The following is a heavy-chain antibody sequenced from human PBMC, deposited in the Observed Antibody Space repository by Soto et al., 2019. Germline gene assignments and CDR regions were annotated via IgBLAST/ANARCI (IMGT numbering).Heavy chain of an antibody. CDR3: ARDLGGVVYALYYFDY. J-gene: IGHJ4*02. V-gene: IGHV3-33*01. D-gene: IGHD2-8*01. CDR1: GFTFSSYG. Sequence: QVQLVESGGGVVQPGRSLRLSCAASGFTFSSYGMHWVRQAPGKGLEWVAVIWYDGSNKYYADSVKGRFTISRDNSKNTLYLQMNSLRAEDTAVYYCARDLGGVVYALYYFDYWGQGTLVTVSS. CDR2: IWYDGSNK.